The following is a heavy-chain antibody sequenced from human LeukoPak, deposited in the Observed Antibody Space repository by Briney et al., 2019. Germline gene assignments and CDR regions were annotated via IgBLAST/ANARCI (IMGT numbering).Heavy chain of an antibody. CDR3: ARVVVATNPLFDY. D-gene: IGHD5-12*01. Sequence: PSETLSLTCTVSGGSISSSSYYWGWIRQPPGKGLEWIGSIYYSGSTYYNPSLKSRVTISVDTSKNQFSLKLSSVTAADTAVYYCARVVVATNPLFDYWGQGTLVTVSS. J-gene: IGHJ4*02. CDR2: IYYSGST. V-gene: IGHV4-39*07. CDR1: GGSISSSSYY.